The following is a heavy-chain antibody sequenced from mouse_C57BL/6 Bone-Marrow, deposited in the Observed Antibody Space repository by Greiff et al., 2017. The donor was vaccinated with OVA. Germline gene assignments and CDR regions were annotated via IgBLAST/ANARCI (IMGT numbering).Heavy chain of an antibody. D-gene: IGHD2-5*01. CDR1: GYTFTSYD. CDR3: ARSGYSNPAWFAY. V-gene: IGHV1-85*01. J-gene: IGHJ3*01. Sequence: VQLQQSGPELVKPGASVKLSCKASGYTFTSYDINWVKQRPGQGLAWIGWIYPRDGSTKYNEKFKGKATLTVDTSSSTAYMELHSLTSEDSAVYFCARSGYSNPAWFAYWGQGTLVTVSA. CDR2: IYPRDGST.